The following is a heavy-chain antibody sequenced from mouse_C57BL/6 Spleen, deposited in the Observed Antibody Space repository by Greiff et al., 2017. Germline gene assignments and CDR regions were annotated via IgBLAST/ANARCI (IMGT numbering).Heavy chain of an antibody. D-gene: IGHD1-1*01. Sequence: EVKLVESEGGLVQPGSSMKLSCTASGFTFSDYYMAWVRQVPEKGLEWVANINYDGSSTYYLDSLKSRFIISRDNAKNILYLQMSSLKSEDTATYYCARTSYYGSSYPYWYFDVWGTGTTVTVSS. V-gene: IGHV5-16*01. CDR2: INYDGSST. CDR1: GFTFSDYY. CDR3: ARTSYYGSSYPYWYFDV. J-gene: IGHJ1*03.